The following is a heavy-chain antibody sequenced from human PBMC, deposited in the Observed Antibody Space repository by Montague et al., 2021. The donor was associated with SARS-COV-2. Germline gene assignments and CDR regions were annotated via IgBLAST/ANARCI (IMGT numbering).Heavy chain of an antibody. D-gene: IGHD3-22*01. V-gene: IGHV4-59*01. J-gene: IGHJ3*01. Sequence: SETLSLTCTVSGATISSDYWSWIRQSPGKGLEWIGYMSYSGSATYNPSLESRVAISRDTSKNQFSLTLIPATAADTAIYYCARTSDPSNFDSTGYYGAFDVWGQGTTVIASS. CDR2: MSYSGSA. CDR3: ARTSDPSNFDSTGYYGAFDV. CDR1: GATISSDY.